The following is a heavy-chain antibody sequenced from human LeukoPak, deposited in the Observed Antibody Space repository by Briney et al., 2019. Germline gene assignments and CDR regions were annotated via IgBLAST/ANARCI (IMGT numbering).Heavy chain of an antibody. CDR3: ARPNHGYDY. J-gene: IGHJ4*02. Sequence: GASVKVSCKASGYIFTNYAMHWVRQAPGQRLEWMGWINAGDGDTKHSQRFQGRVTIIRDTSANTAYMELSSLRSEDTAVYYCARPNHGYDYWGQGTLVTVSS. D-gene: IGHD5-18*01. CDR2: INAGDGDT. V-gene: IGHV1-3*01. CDR1: GYIFTNYA.